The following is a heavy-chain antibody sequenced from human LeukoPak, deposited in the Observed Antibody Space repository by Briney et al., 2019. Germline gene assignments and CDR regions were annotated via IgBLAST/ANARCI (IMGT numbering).Heavy chain of an antibody. Sequence: SETLSLTCTVSGGSISGSSYYWGWIRQPAGKGLEWIGRIYASGSTDYNPSLKSRVTMSVDTSKNQFSLKLNSVTAADTAVYYCARFRDYKEAFDIWGQGTMVTVSS. CDR3: ARFRDYKEAFDI. D-gene: IGHD3-10*01. CDR2: IYASGST. V-gene: IGHV4-61*02. CDR1: GGSISGSSYY. J-gene: IGHJ3*02.